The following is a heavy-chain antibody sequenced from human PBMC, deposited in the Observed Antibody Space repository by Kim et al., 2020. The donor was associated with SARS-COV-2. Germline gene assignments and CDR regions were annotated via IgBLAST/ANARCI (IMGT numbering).Heavy chain of an antibody. J-gene: IGHJ5*02. V-gene: IGHV4-59*01. CDR1: GGSISSYY. D-gene: IGHD3-22*01. Sequence: SETLSLTCTVSGGSISSYYWSWIRQPPGKGLEWIGYIYYSGSTNYNPSLKSRVTISVDTSKNQFSLKLSSVTAADTAVYYCASLYYYDSSGYWGWFDPWGQGTLVTISS. CDR2: IYYSGST. CDR3: ASLYYYDSSGYWGWFDP.